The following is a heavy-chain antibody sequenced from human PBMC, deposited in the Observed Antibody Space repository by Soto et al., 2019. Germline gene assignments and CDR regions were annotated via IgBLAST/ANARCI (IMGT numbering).Heavy chain of an antibody. CDR2: IHSDGTT. D-gene: IGHD3-16*02. Sequence: GGSLRLSCAASGFSVSIYYVTWVRQAPGKGLEWVSIIHSDGTTYYADSVKGRFTFSRDSSKNTVYLQMNSLRGEDTAVYYCARVRYSSFDFWGQGTLVTVSS. CDR1: GFSVSIYY. V-gene: IGHV3-53*01. CDR3: ARVRYSSFDF. J-gene: IGHJ4*02.